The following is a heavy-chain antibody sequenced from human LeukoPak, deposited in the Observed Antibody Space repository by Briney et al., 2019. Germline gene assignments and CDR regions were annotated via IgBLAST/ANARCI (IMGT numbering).Heavy chain of an antibody. CDR1: GYTFTGDY. CDR3: ARAAYGSGNWFDP. D-gene: IGHD3-10*01. J-gene: IGHJ5*02. Sequence: ASVKVSCKASGYTFTGDYMHWVRQAPGQGLEWMGWINPNSGGTNYAQKFQGRVTMTRDTSISTAYMELSRLRSDDTAVYYCARAAYGSGNWFDPWGQGTLVTVSS. V-gene: IGHV1-2*02. CDR2: INPNSGGT.